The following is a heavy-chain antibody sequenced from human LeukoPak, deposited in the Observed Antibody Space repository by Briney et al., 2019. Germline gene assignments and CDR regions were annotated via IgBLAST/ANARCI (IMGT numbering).Heavy chain of an antibody. CDR1: GYTFSNSG. D-gene: IGHD3-22*01. CDR2: ISAYNGDT. V-gene: IGHV1-18*01. Sequence: ASVKVSCKASGYTFSNSGISWVRQAPGQGLAWMGWISAYNGDTNYAQKFQGRVTITADESTSTAYMELSSLRSEDTAVYYCARGGTYYYDSSGQPFDYWGQGTLVTVSS. J-gene: IGHJ4*02. CDR3: ARGGTYYYDSSGQPFDY.